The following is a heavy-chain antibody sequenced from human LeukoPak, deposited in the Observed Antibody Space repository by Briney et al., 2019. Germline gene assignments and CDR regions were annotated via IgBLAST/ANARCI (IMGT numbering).Heavy chain of an antibody. CDR1: GFSISSGDS. V-gene: IGHV4-38-2*02. CDR2: LYDSGNT. Sequence: SETLSLTCSVYGFSISSGDSWGWIRQPPGKGLEWIANLYDSGNTHCDPSLKSRVTISVDTSKNQFSLKLSSVTAADTAVYCCARVHVGVLYGDPRGYFDYWGQGTLVTVSS. J-gene: IGHJ4*02. CDR3: ARVHVGVLYGDPRGYFDY. D-gene: IGHD4-17*01.